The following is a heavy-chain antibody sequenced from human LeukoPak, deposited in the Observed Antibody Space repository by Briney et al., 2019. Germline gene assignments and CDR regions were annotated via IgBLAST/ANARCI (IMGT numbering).Heavy chain of an antibody. D-gene: IGHD3-22*01. V-gene: IGHV3-23*01. CDR1: GFTFISYA. CDR2: ITGRDSGT. CDR3: ARDSIVVGSIDY. Sequence: PGGSLRLSCAASGFTFISYAMSWVRQAPGKGLEWVSSITGRDSGTYYADSVKGRFTISRDTSNNTLYLQMSSLRSDDTAVYYCARDSIVVGSIDYWGQGTLVTVSS. J-gene: IGHJ4*02.